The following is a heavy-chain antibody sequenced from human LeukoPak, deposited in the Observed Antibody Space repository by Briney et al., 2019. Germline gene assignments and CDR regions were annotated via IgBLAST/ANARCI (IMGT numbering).Heavy chain of an antibody. CDR3: ARGYCSGNSCFNLDY. D-gene: IGHD2-15*01. CDR1: GFSFSSYT. CDR2: INSGSSTI. V-gene: IGHV3-48*01. Sequence: PGGSPRLSCAASGFSFSSYTMNWVRQAPGKGLEWISYINSGSSTINYADSVRGRFTTSRDNAKNSLFLQMNSLRAEDTAVYYCARGYCSGNSCFNLDYWGQGILVTVSS. J-gene: IGHJ4*01.